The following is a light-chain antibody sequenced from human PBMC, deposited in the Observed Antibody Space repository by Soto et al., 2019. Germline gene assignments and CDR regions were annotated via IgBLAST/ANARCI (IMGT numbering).Light chain of an antibody. Sequence: EIVLTQSPGTLSMSAGERATLSCRASQSVSSSYLAWYQQKPGQAPRLLIYGASRRATGIPDRFSGSGSGTDLTLTISRLEPEDLAVYYCQQYASFLRTFGQGTKVEIK. V-gene: IGKV3-20*01. CDR3: QQYASFLRT. CDR2: GAS. CDR1: QSVSSSY. J-gene: IGKJ1*01.